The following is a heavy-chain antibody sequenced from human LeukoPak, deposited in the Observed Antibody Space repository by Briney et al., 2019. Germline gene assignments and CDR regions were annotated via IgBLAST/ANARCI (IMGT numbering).Heavy chain of an antibody. D-gene: IGHD6-19*01. Sequence: GGSLRLYCAASGFTFSSYAMHWVRQAPGKGLEYVSAISSNGGSTYYANSVKGRFTISRDNSKNTLYLQMGSLRAEDMAVYYCARGGWAYRYFDLWGRGTLVTVSS. J-gene: IGHJ2*01. CDR1: GFTFSSYA. V-gene: IGHV3-64*01. CDR2: ISSNGGST. CDR3: ARGGWAYRYFDL.